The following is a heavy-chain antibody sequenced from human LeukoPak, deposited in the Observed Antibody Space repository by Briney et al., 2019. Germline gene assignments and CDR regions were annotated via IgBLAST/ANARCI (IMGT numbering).Heavy chain of an antibody. D-gene: IGHD1-14*01. J-gene: IGHJ4*02. CDR3: ARIDHGTGDY. CDR2: IYYSGST. V-gene: IGHV4-39*01. Sequence: SETLSLTCTVSGGSISSSSYYWGWIRQPPGKGLEWSGSIYYSGSTYYNPSLKSRVTISVDTSKNQFSLKLSSVTAADTAVYYCARIDHGTGDYWGQGTLVTVSS. CDR1: GGSISSSSYY.